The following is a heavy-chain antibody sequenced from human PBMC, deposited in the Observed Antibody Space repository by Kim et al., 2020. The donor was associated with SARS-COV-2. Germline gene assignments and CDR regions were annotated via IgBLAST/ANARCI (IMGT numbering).Heavy chain of an antibody. Sequence: GGSLRLSCAASGFTFSNAWMSWVRQAPGKGLEWVGRIKSKTDGGTTDYAAPVKGRFTISIDDSKNTLYLQMNSLKTEDTAVYYCTTDLELWFGELWRAVPPSFDYWGQGTLVTVSS. CDR3: TTDLELWFGELWRAVPPSFDY. CDR1: GFTFSNAW. J-gene: IGHJ4*02. V-gene: IGHV3-15*01. D-gene: IGHD3-10*01. CDR2: IKSKTDGGTT.